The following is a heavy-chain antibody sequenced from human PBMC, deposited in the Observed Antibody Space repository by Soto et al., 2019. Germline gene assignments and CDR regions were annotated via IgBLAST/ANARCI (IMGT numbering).Heavy chain of an antibody. D-gene: IGHD2-2*01. Sequence: QVQLVQSGAEVKKPGSSVKVSCKAPGDTFSTYTITWVRQAPGQGLEWMGGITPRSATSNYAQKFQGRVTITANESTSTVYMELSSLTSEDTAVYYCAREGLVLVPSTVNSDYYYYAMDVWGQGTTVTVSS. CDR2: ITPRSATS. V-gene: IGHV1-69*12. CDR3: AREGLVLVPSTVNSDYYYYAMDV. CDR1: GDTFSTYT. J-gene: IGHJ6*02.